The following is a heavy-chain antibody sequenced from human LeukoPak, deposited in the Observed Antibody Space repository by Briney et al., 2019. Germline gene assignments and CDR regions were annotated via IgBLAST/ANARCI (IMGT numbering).Heavy chain of an antibody. V-gene: IGHV1-69*02. J-gene: IGHJ4*02. D-gene: IGHD3-10*01. Sequence: SVKVSCKASGGTFSSYTISWVRQAPGQGLEWMGRIIPILGIANYAQKFQGRVTITADKSTSTAYMELSSLRSEDTAVYYRARGYYGSGDLGYFDYWGQGTLVTVSS. CDR1: GGTFSSYT. CDR2: IIPILGIA. CDR3: ARGYYGSGDLGYFDY.